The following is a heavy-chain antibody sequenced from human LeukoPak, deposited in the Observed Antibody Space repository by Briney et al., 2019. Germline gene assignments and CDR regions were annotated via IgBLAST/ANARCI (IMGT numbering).Heavy chain of an antibody. CDR3: ARSTVVTPFDY. CDR1: GGSIISHY. J-gene: IGHJ4*02. CDR2: IYYSGST. D-gene: IGHD4-23*01. V-gene: IGHV4-59*11. Sequence: SETLSLTCTVSGGSIISHYWSRIRQPPGKGLEWIGYIYYSGSTNYNPSLKSRVTISVDTSKNQFSLKLSSVTAADTAVYYCARSTVVTPFDYWGQGTLVTVSS.